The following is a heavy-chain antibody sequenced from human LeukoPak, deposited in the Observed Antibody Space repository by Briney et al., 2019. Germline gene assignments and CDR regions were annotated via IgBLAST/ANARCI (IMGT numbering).Heavy chain of an antibody. D-gene: IGHD3-22*01. Sequence: TLSLTCTVSGVSISNYFWSWFRQPPGKGLEWIAYIHYTGSTNYNPSLKSRVTISVDTSKNQFSLKLTSVTAADTAVYYCARHRDSSGYKYAFDIWGQGKMVTVSS. CDR2: IHYTGST. CDR1: GVSISNYF. CDR3: ARHRDSSGYKYAFDI. V-gene: IGHV4-59*08. J-gene: IGHJ3*02.